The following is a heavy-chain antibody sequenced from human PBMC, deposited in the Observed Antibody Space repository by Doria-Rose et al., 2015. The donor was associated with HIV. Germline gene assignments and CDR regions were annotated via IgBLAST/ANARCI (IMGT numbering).Heavy chain of an antibody. Sequence: QVTLKESGPVLVKPTETLTLTCTVSGVSLSSPGMDVSWIRQPPGKALEWLANIFSDDERSYKTSLKSRLTISRGTSKSQVALTMTDMDPVDTATYYCARIKSSRWYHKYYFDFWGQGTLVIVSA. V-gene: IGHV2-26*01. J-gene: IGHJ4*02. D-gene: IGHD6-13*01. CDR2: IFSDDER. CDR3: ARIKSSRWYHKYYFDF. CDR1: GVSLSSPGMD.